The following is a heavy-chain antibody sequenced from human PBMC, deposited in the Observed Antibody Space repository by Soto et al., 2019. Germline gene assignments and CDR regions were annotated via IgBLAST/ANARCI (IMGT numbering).Heavy chain of an antibody. CDR2: IYYSGST. D-gene: IGHD1-1*01. J-gene: IGHJ5*02. CDR1: GGSISSSSYY. CDR3: ARHLTAYDLYNWFDP. V-gene: IGHV4-39*01. Sequence: PSETLSLTCTVSGGSISSSSYYWGWIRQPPGKGLEWIGSIYYSGSTYYNPSLKSRVTISVDTSKNQFSLKLSSVTAADTAVYYCARHLTAYDLYNWFDPWGQGTLVTVSS.